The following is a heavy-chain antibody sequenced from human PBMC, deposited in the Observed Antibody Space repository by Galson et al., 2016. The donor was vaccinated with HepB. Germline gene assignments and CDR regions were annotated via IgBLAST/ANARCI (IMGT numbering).Heavy chain of an antibody. CDR2: IYWDEDK. D-gene: IGHD1-1*01. Sequence: PALVKPTQTLTLTCSFSSVTTKRVDVGWIRQPPGKALEWLALIYWDEDKRYNPSLKSRLTITRDTSKNQVVLTMTNMDPVDTATYYCAHVRDGLELYFDSWGRGTLVTVSS. J-gene: IGHJ4*02. CDR1: SVTTKRVD. CDR3: AHVRDGLELYFDS. V-gene: IGHV2-5*02.